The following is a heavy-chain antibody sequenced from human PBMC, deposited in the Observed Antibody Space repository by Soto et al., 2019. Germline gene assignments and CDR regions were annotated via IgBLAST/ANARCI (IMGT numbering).Heavy chain of an antibody. D-gene: IGHD5-12*01. CDR3: ARRCSGYDYAFDY. CDR1: GFSFSSYG. Sequence: GGSLRLSCAASGFSFSSYGMQWVRQAPGKGLEWVAVISYDGSNKYYADSVKDRFTISRDNAKKSVYLQMNSLRAEDTAVYYCARRCSGYDYAFDYWAQGTLVTVSS. V-gene: IGHV3-30*03. CDR2: ISYDGSNK. J-gene: IGHJ4*02.